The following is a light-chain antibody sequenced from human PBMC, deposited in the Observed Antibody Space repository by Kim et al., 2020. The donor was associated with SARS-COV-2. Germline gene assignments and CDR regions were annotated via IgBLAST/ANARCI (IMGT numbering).Light chain of an antibody. CDR3: QQYADSPPT. CDR1: QSISSIY. J-gene: IGKJ1*01. Sequence: EIVLTQSPGTLSLSPGERATLSCRASQSISSIYLAWYQQKPGRAPRLIIYAISNRATDIPDRFSGSGAGTDFTLTISRLEPEDFAVYYCQQYADSPPTFGQGTKVEIK. CDR2: AIS. V-gene: IGKV3-20*01.